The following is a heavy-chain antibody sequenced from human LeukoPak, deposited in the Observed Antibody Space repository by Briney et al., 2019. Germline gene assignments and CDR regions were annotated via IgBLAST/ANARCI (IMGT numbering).Heavy chain of an antibody. V-gene: IGHV3-21*01. CDR2: ISSSSSDI. CDR1: GFTFSGYS. D-gene: IGHD2-2*01. J-gene: IGHJ4*02. CDR3: ARGRGCSSTGCYPDY. Sequence: GGSLRLSSAASGFTFSGYSMNWVRQAPGKGLEWVSSISSSSSDIYYAGSVKGRFAISRDNAKNSLFLQMNSLRAEDTAVYYCARGRGCSSTGCYPDYWGQGTLVTVSS.